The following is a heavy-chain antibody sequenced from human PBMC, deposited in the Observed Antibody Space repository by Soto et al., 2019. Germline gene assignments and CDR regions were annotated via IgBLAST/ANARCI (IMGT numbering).Heavy chain of an antibody. D-gene: IGHD5-18*01. CDR2: ISGTDGGA. CDR3: ASGGLHGYTNGGLSYFHS. V-gene: IGHV3-23*01. Sequence: EVHLLESGGGLVQPGGSLRLSCAASELSSSNHAMTWVRQAPGKGLEWVSGISGTDGGAYYADSVKGRFTISRDNSRSTRYLQMNSLRVEDTAVYYCASGGLHGYTNGGLSYFHSWGQGPLVTVSS. CDR1: ELSSSNHA. J-gene: IGHJ4*02.